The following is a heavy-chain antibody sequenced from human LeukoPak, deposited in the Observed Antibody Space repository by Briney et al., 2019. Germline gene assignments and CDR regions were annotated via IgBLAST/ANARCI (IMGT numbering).Heavy chain of an antibody. V-gene: IGHV3-53*01. J-gene: IGHJ4*02. D-gene: IGHD3-16*01. CDR1: GFTVSSNY. CDR2: IDSGGST. Sequence: GGSLRLSCAASGFTVSSNYMSWVRQAPGKGLEWVSVIDSGGSTYYADSVKGRFTISRDNSRNTLYLQMNSLRAEDTAVYYCARVGYDYVWGSYGPIDYWGQGTLVTVSS. CDR3: ARVGYDYVWGSYGPIDY.